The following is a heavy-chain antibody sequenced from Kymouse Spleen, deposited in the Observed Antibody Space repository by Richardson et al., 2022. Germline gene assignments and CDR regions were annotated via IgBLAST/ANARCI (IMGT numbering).Heavy chain of an antibody. D-gene: IGHD3-10*01. CDR3: ARDRNVVRGVIGYYYYGMDV. CDR2: IWYDGSNK. Sequence: QVQLVESGGGVVQPGRSLRLSCAASGFTFSSYGMHWVRQAPGKGLEWVAVIWYDGSNKYYADSVKGRFTISRDNSKNTLYLQMNSLRAEDTAVYYCARDRNVVRGVIGYYYYGMDVWGQGTTVTVSS. CDR1: GFTFSSYG. J-gene: IGHJ6*02. V-gene: IGHV3-33*01.